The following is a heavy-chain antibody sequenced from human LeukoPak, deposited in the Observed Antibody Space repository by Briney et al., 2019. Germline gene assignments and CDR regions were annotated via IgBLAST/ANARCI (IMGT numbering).Heavy chain of an antibody. CDR2: ISSSGSTI. D-gene: IGHD2-2*01. CDR3: ARLHPDIVVVPAAIRGDY. CDR1: GFTFSDYY. V-gene: IGHV3-11*04. Sequence: GGSLRLSCAASGFTFSDYYMSWIRQAPGKGLEWVSYISSSGSTIYYADSVKGRFTISRDNAKNSLYLQMNSLRAGDTAVYYCARLHPDIVVVPAAIRGDYWGQGTLVTVSS. J-gene: IGHJ4*02.